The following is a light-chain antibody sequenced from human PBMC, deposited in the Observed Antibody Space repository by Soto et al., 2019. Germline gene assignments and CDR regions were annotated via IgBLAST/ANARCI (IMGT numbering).Light chain of an antibody. V-gene: IGKV1-27*01. J-gene: IGKJ3*01. CDR1: QGISTY. CDR2: AAS. Sequence: DIQMTQSPSSLSAAVGDRVTITSRASQGISTYLAWYQQKPEKVPKVLIYAASTLQSVVPSRFSDSGSGTDFTLTISSLQPEDGATYYCQKYNSAPFTFGPGTKVDIK. CDR3: QKYNSAPFT.